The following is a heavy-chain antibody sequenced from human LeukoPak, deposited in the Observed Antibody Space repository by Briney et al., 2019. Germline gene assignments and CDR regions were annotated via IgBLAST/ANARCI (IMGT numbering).Heavy chain of an antibody. J-gene: IGHJ4*02. Sequence: SETLSLTCTVSGGSISSYYWSWIRQPPGKGLEWIGYIYYSGSTNYNPSLKSRVTISVDTSKNQFSLKLSSVTAADTAVYYRARALSYCSSTSCYPYYFDYWGQGTLVTVSS. CDR3: ARALSYCSSTSCYPYYFDY. CDR1: GGSISSYY. CDR2: IYYSGST. V-gene: IGHV4-59*12. D-gene: IGHD2-2*01.